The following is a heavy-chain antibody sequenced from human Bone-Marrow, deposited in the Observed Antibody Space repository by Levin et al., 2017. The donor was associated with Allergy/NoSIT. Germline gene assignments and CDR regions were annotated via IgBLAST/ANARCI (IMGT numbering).Heavy chain of an antibody. CDR3: ARGPLNGPDIVVVVAATLGAFDI. D-gene: IGHD2-15*01. Sequence: SETLSLTCAVYGGSFSGYYWSWIRQPPGKGLEWIGEINHSGSTNYNPSLKSRVTISVDTSKNQFSLKLSSVTAADTAVYYCARGPLNGPDIVVVVAATLGAFDIWGQGTMVTVSS. J-gene: IGHJ3*02. CDR1: GGSFSGYY. V-gene: IGHV4-34*01. CDR2: INHSGST.